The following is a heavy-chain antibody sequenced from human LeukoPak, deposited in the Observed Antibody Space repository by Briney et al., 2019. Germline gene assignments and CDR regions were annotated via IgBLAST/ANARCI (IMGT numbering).Heavy chain of an antibody. J-gene: IGHJ5*02. Sequence: GGSLRLSCAASGFSFDDYGMTWVRQAPGKGLEWVAGINWNGNNVGYADSVKGRFTISRDNSKNSLYLQMNSLGAEDTAMYYCARGIKVFAGATGWFDPSGQGTMVTVSS. CDR3: ARGIKVFAGATGWFDP. D-gene: IGHD4/OR15-4a*01. CDR1: GFSFDDYG. CDR2: INWNGNNV. V-gene: IGHV3-20*04.